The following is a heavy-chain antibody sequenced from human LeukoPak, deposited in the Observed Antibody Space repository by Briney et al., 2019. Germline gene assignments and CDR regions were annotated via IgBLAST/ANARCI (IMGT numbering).Heavy chain of an antibody. CDR1: GGSISSSSYY. Sequence: SETLSLACTVSGGSISSSSYYWGWIRQPPGKGLEWIGSVYYSGTTYYNPSLKSRVTISVDTSKNQFSLKLSSVTAADTAVYYCARHYGFWGQGTLVTVSS. J-gene: IGHJ4*02. V-gene: IGHV4-39*01. CDR2: VYYSGTT. D-gene: IGHD3-10*01. CDR3: ARHYGF.